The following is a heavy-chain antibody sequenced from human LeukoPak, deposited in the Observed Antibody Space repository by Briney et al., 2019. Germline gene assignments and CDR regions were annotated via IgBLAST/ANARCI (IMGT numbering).Heavy chain of an antibody. CDR1: GFTFSSYA. V-gene: IGHV3-30-3*01. D-gene: IGHD3-22*01. CDR2: ISYDGSNK. J-gene: IGHJ4*02. Sequence: GRSLRLSCAASGFTFSSYAMHWVRQAPGKGLEWVAVISYDGSNKYYADSVKGRFTISRDNSKNTLYLQMNSLRAEDTAVYYCARDRVGDPLSDSGYGLDYWGQGTLVTVSS. CDR3: ARDRVGDPLSDSGYGLDY.